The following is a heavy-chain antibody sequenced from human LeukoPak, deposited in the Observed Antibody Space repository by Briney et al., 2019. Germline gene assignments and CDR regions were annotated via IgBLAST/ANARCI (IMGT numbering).Heavy chain of an antibody. CDR1: GGSFSGYY. CDR3: ARVKYYYDSSGSDAFDI. V-gene: IGHV4-59*01. J-gene: IGHJ3*02. CDR2: IYYSGST. Sequence: SETLSLTCAVYGGSFSGYYWSWIRQPPGKGLEWIGYIYYSGSTNYNPSLKSRVTISVDTSKNQFSLKLSSVTAADTAVYYCARVKYYYDSSGSDAFDIWGQGTMVTVSS. D-gene: IGHD3-22*01.